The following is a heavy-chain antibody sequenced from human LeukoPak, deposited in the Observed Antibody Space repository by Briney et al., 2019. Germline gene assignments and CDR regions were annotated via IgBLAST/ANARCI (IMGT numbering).Heavy chain of an antibody. V-gene: IGHV1-3*01. CDR2: INAGNGNT. CDR1: GYTFTSYA. CDR3: ARGRGLPPLTLDY. D-gene: IGHD3-10*01. Sequence: ASVKVSCKASGYTFTSYAMHWVRQAPGQRLEWMRWINAGNGNTKYSQKFQGRVTITRDTSASTAYTELSSLRSEDTAVYYCARGRGLPPLTLDYWGQGTLVTVSS. J-gene: IGHJ4*02.